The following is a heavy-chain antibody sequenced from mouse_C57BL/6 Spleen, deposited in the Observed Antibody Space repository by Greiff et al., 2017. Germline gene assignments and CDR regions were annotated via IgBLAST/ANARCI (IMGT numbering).Heavy chain of an antibody. CDR3: AIGSVCAY. J-gene: IGHJ3*01. V-gene: IGHV3-6*01. Sequence: EVKLQESGPGLVKPSQSLSLTCSVTGYSITSGYYWNWIRQFPGNKLEWMGYISYDGSNNYNPSLKNRISITRDTSKNQFFLKLNSVPTEDTATYYCAIGSVCAYGGQGTLVTVSA. CDR2: ISYDGSN. CDR1: GYSITSGYY.